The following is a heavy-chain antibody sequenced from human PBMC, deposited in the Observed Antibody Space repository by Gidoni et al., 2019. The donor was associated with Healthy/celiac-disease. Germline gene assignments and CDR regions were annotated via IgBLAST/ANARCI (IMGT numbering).Heavy chain of an antibody. CDR2: IYYSGST. Sequence: QVQLQESGPGLVKPSQTLSLTCTVSGRSISSGGDYWSWIRQYPGKGLEWIGYIYYSGSTYYNPSLKSRVTISVDTSKNQFSLKLSSVTAADTAVYYCARELDSYGWVFDPWGQGTLVTVSS. V-gene: IGHV4-31*03. J-gene: IGHJ5*02. D-gene: IGHD5-18*01. CDR3: ARELDSYGWVFDP. CDR1: GRSISSGGDY.